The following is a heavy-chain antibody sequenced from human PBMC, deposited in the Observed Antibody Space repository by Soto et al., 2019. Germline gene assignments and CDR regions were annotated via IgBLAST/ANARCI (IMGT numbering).Heavy chain of an antibody. V-gene: IGHV3-33*01. CDR2: IWYDGSNK. CDR1: GFPFSSYG. CDR3: ASSID. J-gene: IGHJ1*01. Sequence: GGSLRLSCAASGFPFSSYGMHWVRQAPGKGLDWVAVIWYDGSNKDYADSVKGRFTISRDNSKNTLFLQMNNLRVDDAAVYYCASSIDWGQGTLVTVSS.